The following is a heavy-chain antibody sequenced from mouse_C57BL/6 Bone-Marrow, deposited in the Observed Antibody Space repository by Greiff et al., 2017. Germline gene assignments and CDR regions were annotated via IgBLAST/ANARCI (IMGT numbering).Heavy chain of an antibody. Sequence: EVKLVESEGGLVQPGSSMKLSCTASGFTFSDYYMAWVRQVPEKGLEWVANINYDGSSTYYLDSLKSRFIISRDNAKNILYLQMSSLKSEDTATYYCAREFTTVVSDWYFDVWGTGTTVTVSS. D-gene: IGHD1-1*01. CDR1: GFTFSDYY. CDR2: INYDGSST. J-gene: IGHJ1*03. CDR3: AREFTTVVSDWYFDV. V-gene: IGHV5-16*01.